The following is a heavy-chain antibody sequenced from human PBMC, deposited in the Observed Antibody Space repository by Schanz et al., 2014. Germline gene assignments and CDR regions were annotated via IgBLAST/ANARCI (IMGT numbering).Heavy chain of an antibody. J-gene: IGHJ6*03. V-gene: IGHV1-18*01. D-gene: IGHD3-10*01. CDR3: ARVSMEFERGKSYYYYMDV. CDR1: RYTFNTYG. CDR2: ISAYTNNT. Sequence: GPGVKEPGASVKVSCEASRYTFNTYGLNWVRQAPGQGLEWMGWISAYTNNTNYAQKVQDRVTMTRNTSISTAYMELNSLTSEDTAVYYCARVSMEFERGKSYYYYMDVWGRGTTVTVSS.